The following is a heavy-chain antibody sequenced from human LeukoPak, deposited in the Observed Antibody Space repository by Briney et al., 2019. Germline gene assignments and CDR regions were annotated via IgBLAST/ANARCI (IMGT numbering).Heavy chain of an antibody. V-gene: IGHV4-59*01. CDR3: ATAVGGSYFEISYYFDY. CDR1: GGSISSYY. D-gene: IGHD1-26*01. J-gene: IGHJ4*02. Sequence: SETLSLTCTVSGGSISSYYWSWIRQPPGKGLEWIGYIYYSGSTNYNPSLKSRVTISVDTSKNQFSLKLSSVTAADTAVYYCATAVGGSYFEISYYFDYWGQGTLVTVSS. CDR2: IYYSGST.